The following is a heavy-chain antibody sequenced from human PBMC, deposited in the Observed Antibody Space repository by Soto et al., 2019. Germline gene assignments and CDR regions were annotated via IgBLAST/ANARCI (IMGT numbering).Heavy chain of an antibody. D-gene: IGHD6-6*01. V-gene: IGHV3-64*01. CDR3: ASRARRDFYYMDL. J-gene: IGHJ6*03. CDR1: GFTLSGYA. Sequence: EVQLAESGGGLAQPGGSLRLSCAASGFTLSGYAMGWVRQAPGKGLEYVSGISSNGVGTYYANSVQGSFNISSDNSKITVYFQIRSLRPQDMSAYYCASRARRDFYYMDLWGKGTLVTVS. CDR2: ISSNGVGT.